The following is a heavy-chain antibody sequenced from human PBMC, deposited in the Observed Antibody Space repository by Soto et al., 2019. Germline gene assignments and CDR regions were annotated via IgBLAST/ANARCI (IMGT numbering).Heavy chain of an antibody. V-gene: IGHV3-33*01. D-gene: IGHD3-10*01. Sequence: QVQLVESGGGVVQPGRSLRLSCAASGFTFSSYGMHWVRQAPGKGLEWVAVIWYEGSNKYYADSVKGRFTTSRDNSKNTLYLQKNRLRAEDKAVYYCARRGTMVRGVIKSRGHNAYGLDVWGQGTTVTVSS. CDR1: GFTFSSYG. J-gene: IGHJ6*02. CDR2: IWYEGSNK. CDR3: ARRGTMVRGVIKSRGHNAYGLDV.